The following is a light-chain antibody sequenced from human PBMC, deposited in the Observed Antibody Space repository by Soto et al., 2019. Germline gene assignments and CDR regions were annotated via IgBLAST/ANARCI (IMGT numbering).Light chain of an antibody. V-gene: IGKV1-5*03. Sequence: DIQMTQSPSTLSASVGDRVTITCRASQSISSGLAWYQQKPGKAPKLLIYKASTLESGVPSRFSGSGSGTEFTLTISSLQPDDFATYYCQQYHSYSITFGQGTRLEIK. CDR1: QSISSG. J-gene: IGKJ5*01. CDR3: QQYHSYSIT. CDR2: KAS.